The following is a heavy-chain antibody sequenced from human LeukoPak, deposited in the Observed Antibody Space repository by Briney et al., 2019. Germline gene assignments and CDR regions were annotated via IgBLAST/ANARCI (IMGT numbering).Heavy chain of an antibody. J-gene: IGHJ3*02. Sequence: SETLSLTCTVSGGSISSGGYYWSWIRQHPGKGLEWIGYIYYSGSTYYNPSLKSRVTISIDTSKSQFSLNLTSVTAADTAVYYCARDLVTVTKGFDIWGQGTMVSVSS. V-gene: IGHV4-31*03. D-gene: IGHD4-17*01. CDR3: ARDLVTVTKGFDI. CDR2: IYYSGST. CDR1: GGSISSGGYY.